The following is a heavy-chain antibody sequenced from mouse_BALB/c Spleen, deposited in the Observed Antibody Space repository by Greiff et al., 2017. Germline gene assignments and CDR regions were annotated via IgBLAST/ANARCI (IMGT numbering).Heavy chain of an antibody. V-gene: IGHV1-47*01. CDR3: ARGRNYGNYDYAMDY. CDR2: FHPYNDDT. Sequence: VQLQQSGAELVKPGASVKMSCKAFGYTFTTYPIEWMKQNHGKSLEWIGNFHPYNDDTKYNEKFKGKAKLTVEKSSSTVYLELSRLTSDDSAVYYCARGRNYGNYDYAMDYWGQGTSVTVSS. J-gene: IGHJ4*01. CDR1: GYTFTTYP. D-gene: IGHD2-1*01.